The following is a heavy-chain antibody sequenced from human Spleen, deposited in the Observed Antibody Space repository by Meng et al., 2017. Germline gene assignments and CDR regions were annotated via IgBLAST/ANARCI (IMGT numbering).Heavy chain of an antibody. Sequence: GGSLRLSCAGSGFTFSRYWMSWVRQAPGKGLEWVSVIYSGGSTYYADSVKGRFTISRHNSKNTLYLQMNSLRAEDTAVYYCARAPRYDSSGYRIEYYFGYWGQGTLVTVSS. J-gene: IGHJ4*02. CDR2: IYSGGST. CDR3: ARAPRYDSSGYRIEYYFGY. CDR1: GFTFSRYW. D-gene: IGHD3-22*01. V-gene: IGHV3-53*04.